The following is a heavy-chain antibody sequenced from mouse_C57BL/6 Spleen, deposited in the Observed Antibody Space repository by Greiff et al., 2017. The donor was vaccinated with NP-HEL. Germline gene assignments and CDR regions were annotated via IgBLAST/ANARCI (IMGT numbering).Heavy chain of an antibody. CDR1: GYSITSGYY. CDR3: ARGPLLLGYFDV. CDR2: ISYDGSN. V-gene: IGHV3-6*01. Sequence: EVKLEESGPGLVKPSQSLSLTCSVTGYSITSGYYWNWIRQFPGNKLEWMGYISYDGSNNYNPSLKNRISITRDTSKNQFFLKLNSVTTEDTATYYCARGPLLLGYFDVWGTGTTVTVSS. J-gene: IGHJ1*03. D-gene: IGHD2-10*01.